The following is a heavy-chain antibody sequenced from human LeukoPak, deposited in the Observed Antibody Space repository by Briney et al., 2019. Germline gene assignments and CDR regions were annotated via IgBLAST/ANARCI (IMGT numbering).Heavy chain of an antibody. J-gene: IGHJ3*02. Sequence: SETLSLTCTVSGGSISSYYWSWIRQPPGKGLEWIGYIYYSGSTNYNPSLKSRVTISVDTSKNQFSLKLSSVTAADTAVYYCARDRKSIAVAGAHDAFDIWGQGTMVTVSS. D-gene: IGHD6-19*01. CDR3: ARDRKSIAVAGAHDAFDI. V-gene: IGHV4-59*01. CDR2: IYYSGST. CDR1: GGSISSYY.